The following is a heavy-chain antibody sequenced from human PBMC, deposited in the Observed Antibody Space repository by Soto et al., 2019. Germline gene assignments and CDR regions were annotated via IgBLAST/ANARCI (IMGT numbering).Heavy chain of an antibody. CDR1: GFTFSSYE. CDR3: ASAYDYSNYGYGMDV. Sequence: GGSLRLSCAASGFTFSSYEMNWVRQAPGKGLEWVSYISSSGSTIYYADSVKGRFTISRDNAKNSLYLQMNSLRAEDTAVYYCASAYDYSNYGYGMDVWGQGTTVTSP. J-gene: IGHJ6*02. CDR2: ISSSGSTI. D-gene: IGHD4-4*01. V-gene: IGHV3-48*03.